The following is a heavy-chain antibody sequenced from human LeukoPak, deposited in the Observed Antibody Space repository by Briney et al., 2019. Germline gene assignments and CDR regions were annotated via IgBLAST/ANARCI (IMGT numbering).Heavy chain of an antibody. V-gene: IGHV3-23*01. J-gene: IGHJ6*02. CDR1: GFTFSSYA. CDR2: ISGSGGST. CDR3: ASLAVAGHFYYYGMDV. Sequence: GGSLRLSCAASGFTFSSYAMSWVRQAPGKGLEWVSAISGSGGSTYYADSVKGRFTISRDNSKNTLYLQMNSLRAEDTAVYYCASLAVAGHFYYYGMDVWGQGTTVTVSS. D-gene: IGHD6-19*01.